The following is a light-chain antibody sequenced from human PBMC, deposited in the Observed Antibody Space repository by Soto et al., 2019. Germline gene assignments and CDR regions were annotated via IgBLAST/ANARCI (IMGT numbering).Light chain of an antibody. Sequence: DMQMTQSPSTLSVSVGDRVTITCRASQSISTSLAWYQQKPGKAPKLLIHDASSLESGVPSRFSGSGSGTEFTLTISSLQPDDFATYYCQQYDSYSTFGQGTKVDIK. V-gene: IGKV1-5*01. CDR2: DAS. J-gene: IGKJ1*01. CDR1: QSISTS. CDR3: QQYDSYST.